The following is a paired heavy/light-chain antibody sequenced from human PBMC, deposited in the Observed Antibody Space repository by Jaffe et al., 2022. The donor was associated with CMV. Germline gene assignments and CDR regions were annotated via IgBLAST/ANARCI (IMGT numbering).Light chain of an antibody. Sequence: QSVLTQPPSASGTPGQRVTISCSGSSSNIGRNYIYWYQQVPGTAPKLLVYKNDQRPLGVPDRFSGSKSGTSGSLAISGLRSEDEADYHCAAWDETLSVWMFGGGTKLTVL. V-gene: IGLV1-47*01. CDR1: SSNIGRNY. CDR3: AAWDETLSVWM. CDR2: KND. J-gene: IGLJ3*02.
Heavy chain of an antibody. CDR1: GGSLNSDY. V-gene: IGHV4-59*01. CDR3: AREHDSPNIPSLGFDY. CDR2: IYSSGTT. Sequence: QVQLQESGPGLVKPSETLSLTCTVSGGSLNSDYWTWIRQPPGKGLEWVGYIYSSGTTNYNPSLKGRATISVDTSNDQFSLSLRSVTAADTAVYYCAREHDSPNIPSLGFDYWGQGSLVTVSS. J-gene: IGHJ4*02. D-gene: IGHD3-22*01.